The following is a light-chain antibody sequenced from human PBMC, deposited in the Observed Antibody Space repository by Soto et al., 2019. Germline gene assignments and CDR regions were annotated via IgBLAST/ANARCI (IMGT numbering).Light chain of an antibody. V-gene: IGKV1-16*01. CDR2: AAS. J-gene: IGKJ3*01. Sequence: DIQMTQSPSSLSASVGDRVTITCRASQDIATYLAWFQQKPGKAPNSLIYAASTWQSGVPSRFSGSGSGTHFALPISTLQPEDFAAYYCQQYDSEPPTFGPGTKVDVK. CDR1: QDIATY. CDR3: QQYDSEPPT.